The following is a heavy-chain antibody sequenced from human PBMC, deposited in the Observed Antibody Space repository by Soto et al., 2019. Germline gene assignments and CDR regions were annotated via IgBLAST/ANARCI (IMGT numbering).Heavy chain of an antibody. Sequence: QVQLQESGPGLVKPSQTLSLTCSVSSGSISSGTHYWSWIRQRPGKALEWIGHIYHSGSTYYNPSLMSRVTISVDTSKNRFSLKLNSVTAADTAVYCCARGSGGSCEEEAFDIWGQGTVVTVSS. CDR3: ARGSGGSCEEEAFDI. V-gene: IGHV4-31*03. J-gene: IGHJ3*02. CDR2: IYHSGST. D-gene: IGHD2-15*01. CDR1: SGSISSGTHY.